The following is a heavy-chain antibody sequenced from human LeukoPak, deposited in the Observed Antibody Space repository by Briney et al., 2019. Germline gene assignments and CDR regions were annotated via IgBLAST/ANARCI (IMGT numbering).Heavy chain of an antibody. J-gene: IGHJ4*02. Sequence: GGSLRLSCAASGFTFTNAWMDWVRQAPGKGLEWVGRIKSRPDGGTTDYAAPVQGRFTISRDDSKNTLYLHMSSLKTEDTAMYYCITVYNPVTNWGQGTLVTVSS. CDR1: GFTFTNAW. D-gene: IGHD4-17*01. V-gene: IGHV3-15*01. CDR2: IKSRPDGGTT. CDR3: ITVYNPVTN.